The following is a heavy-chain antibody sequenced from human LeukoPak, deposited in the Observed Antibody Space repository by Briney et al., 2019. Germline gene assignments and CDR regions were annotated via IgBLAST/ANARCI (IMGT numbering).Heavy chain of an antibody. CDR1: GFTFSSYG. J-gene: IGHJ3*01. D-gene: IGHD2-21*02. V-gene: IGHV3-30*02. Sequence: GGSLRLSCAASGFTFSSYGMHWVRQAPGKGLEWVAFIRYDGSNKYYADSVKGRFTISRDNSKNTLYLQMNSLRVEDTAIYYCVKANGGDARDDPFDFWGQGTVVTVSS. CDR3: VKANGGDARDDPFDF. CDR2: IRYDGSNK.